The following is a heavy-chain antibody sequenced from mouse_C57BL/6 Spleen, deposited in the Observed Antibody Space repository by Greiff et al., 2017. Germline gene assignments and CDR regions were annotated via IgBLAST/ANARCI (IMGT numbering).Heavy chain of an antibody. D-gene: IGHD2-2*01. CDR1: GFTFSDYY. CDR2: INYDGSST. Sequence: EVMLVESEGGLVQPGSSMKLSCTASGFTFSDYYMAWVRQVPEKGLEWVANINYDGSSTYYLDSLKSRFIISRDNAKNILYLQMSSLKSEDTATYCCARDGVTTGHWYFDVWGTGTTVTVSS. V-gene: IGHV5-16*01. CDR3: ARDGVTTGHWYFDV. J-gene: IGHJ1*03.